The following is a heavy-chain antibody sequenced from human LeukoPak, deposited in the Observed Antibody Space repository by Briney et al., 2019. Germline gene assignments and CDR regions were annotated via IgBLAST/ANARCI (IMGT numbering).Heavy chain of an antibody. CDR3: ARGGGNFDY. D-gene: IGHD2/OR15-2a*01. CDR2: IKRDESET. V-gene: IGHV3-7*01. J-gene: IGHJ4*02. CDR1: GFTFNTYW. Sequence: PGGSLRLSCSASGFTFNTYWMNWVRQAPGKGLEWVANIKRDESETYYVDSVKGRFTISGDNAKNSLSLQMNSLRAEDTAVYYCARGGGNFDYWGQGTLVTVSS.